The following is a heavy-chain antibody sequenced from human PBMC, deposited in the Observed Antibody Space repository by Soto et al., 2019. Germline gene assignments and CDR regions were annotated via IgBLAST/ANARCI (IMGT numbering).Heavy chain of an antibody. CDR2: IWYDGSNK. CDR3: VRERRYTRKGAFDI. CDR1: GFTFSSYG. D-gene: IGHD3-16*02. V-gene: IGHV3-33*01. Sequence: PGGSLRLSCAASGFTFSSYGMHWVRQAPGKGLEWVAVIWYDGSNKYYADSVKGRFTISRDNSKNTLYLQMNSLRAEDTAVYYCVRERRYTRKGAFDIWGQGTMVTVSS. J-gene: IGHJ3*02.